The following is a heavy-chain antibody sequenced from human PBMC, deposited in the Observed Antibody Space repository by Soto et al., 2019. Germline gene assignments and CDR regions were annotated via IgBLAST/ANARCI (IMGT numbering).Heavy chain of an antibody. CDR1: GGSISGYY. D-gene: IGHD2-21*02. J-gene: IGHJ6*02. V-gene: IGHV4-59*01. Sequence: QVQLQESGPGLVKPSETLSLTCTVSGGSISGYYWSWIRQPPGKGLEWIRYMYKTGSTVYIPSFKSRVTISVDTSKNQCSLKLNSVTAADTAVYYCARDLWGYCGTDCYPLDVWGQGTTVTVSS. CDR3: ARDLWGYCGTDCYPLDV. CDR2: MYKTGST.